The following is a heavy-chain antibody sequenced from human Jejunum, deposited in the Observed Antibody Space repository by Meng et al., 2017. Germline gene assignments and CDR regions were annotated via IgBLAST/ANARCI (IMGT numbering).Heavy chain of an antibody. D-gene: IGHD3-22*01. Sequence: SLMLSCASSEFTVSTNYMSWVRQASGKGLEWVGRIEGKANNYATAYAASVKGNFTISRDDLRNTEYLQMNSLKIEDKDVYYCAKVYYDSSGSAYWGQGTLVTVSS. CDR1: EFTVSTNY. CDR3: AKVYYDSSGSAY. V-gene: IGHV3-73*01. CDR2: IEGKANNYAT. J-gene: IGHJ4*02.